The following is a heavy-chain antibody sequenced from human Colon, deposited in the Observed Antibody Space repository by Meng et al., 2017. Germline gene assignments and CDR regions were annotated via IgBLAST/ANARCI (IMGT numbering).Heavy chain of an antibody. J-gene: IGHJ5*02. Sequence: QVQLQGSGPGVVKPSGTLSLTCAGSGGSISSGDWWSWVRQPPGKGLEWIAEIDHTGNTNYNPSLKSRVTISVDKSKNQFSLKLSFMTAADTAVYYCARVGPGELPNFFDPWGQGTLVTVSS. V-gene: IGHV4-4*02. CDR1: GGSISSGDW. D-gene: IGHD1-7*01. CDR2: IDHTGNT. CDR3: ARVGPGELPNFFDP.